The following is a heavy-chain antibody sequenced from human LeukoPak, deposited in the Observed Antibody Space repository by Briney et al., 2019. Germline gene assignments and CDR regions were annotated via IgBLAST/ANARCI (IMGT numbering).Heavy chain of an antibody. V-gene: IGHV3-30-3*01. D-gene: IGHD3-22*01. J-gene: IGHJ4*02. CDR3: ARDHYYDSSGYLDY. Sequence: GRSLRLSCAASGFTFSSYAMHWVHQAPGKGLEWVAVISYDGSNKYYADSVKGRFTISRDNSKNTLYLQMNSLRAEDTAVYYCARDHYYDSSGYLDYWGQGTLVTVSS. CDR2: ISYDGSNK. CDR1: GFTFSSYA.